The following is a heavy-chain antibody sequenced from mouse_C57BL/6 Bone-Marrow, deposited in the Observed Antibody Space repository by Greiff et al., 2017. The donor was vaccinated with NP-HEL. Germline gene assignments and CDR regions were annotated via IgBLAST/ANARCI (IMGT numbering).Heavy chain of an antibody. CDR1: GYTFTSYW. CDR3: ARELLTTVNAMDY. V-gene: IGHV1-53*01. Sequence: QVHVKQPGTELVKPGASVKLSCKASGYTFTSYWMHWVKQRPGQGLEWIGNINPSNGGTNYNEKFKSKATLTVDKSSSTAYMQLSSLTSEDSAVYYCARELLTTVNAMDYWGQGTSVTVSS. CDR2: INPSNGGT. J-gene: IGHJ4*01. D-gene: IGHD1-1*01.